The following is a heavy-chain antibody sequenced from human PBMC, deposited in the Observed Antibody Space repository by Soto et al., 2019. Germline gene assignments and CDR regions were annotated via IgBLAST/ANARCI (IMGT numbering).Heavy chain of an antibody. J-gene: IGHJ4*02. CDR3: ARHRFNYYDDTVYYYFDY. V-gene: IGHV1-18*04. CDR1: GYSFTSYG. D-gene: IGHD3-22*01. CDR2: ISGHNGNT. Sequence: ASVKVSCKASGYSFTSYGISWVRQAPGQGPEWMGRISGHNGNTNHPQSLQGRVTMTTDTSRNTAYMELRSLRSDDTAVYYCARHRFNYYDDTVYYYFDYWGQGTLVTVSS.